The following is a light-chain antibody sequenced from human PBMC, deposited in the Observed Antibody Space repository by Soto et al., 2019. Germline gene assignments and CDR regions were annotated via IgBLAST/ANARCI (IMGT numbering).Light chain of an antibody. CDR2: EVS. CDR1: SSDVGGYDY. Sequence: QSALTQPPSASGSPGQSVTISCTGTSSDVGGYDYVSWYQQHPGKAPKLMIYEVSERPSGVPDRFSGSKSGNTASLTVSGLQAEDEGDYYCQSYDNSPNGYVFGTGTKVIVL. J-gene: IGLJ1*01. CDR3: QSYDNSPNGYV. V-gene: IGLV2-8*01.